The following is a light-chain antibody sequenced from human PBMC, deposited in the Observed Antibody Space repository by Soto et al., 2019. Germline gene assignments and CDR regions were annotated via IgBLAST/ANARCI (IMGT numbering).Light chain of an antibody. Sequence: DIQMTQSPSTLSASIGDRVTITCRASRSISKWLAWYQQKPGKAPKLLIYDVSSLKSGVPLRFSGSGSGTEFTLTISSLQPEDFATYYCQQYNTYWTFGPGPKVDIK. CDR3: QQYNTYWT. CDR1: RSISKW. J-gene: IGKJ1*01. V-gene: IGKV1-5*01. CDR2: DVS.